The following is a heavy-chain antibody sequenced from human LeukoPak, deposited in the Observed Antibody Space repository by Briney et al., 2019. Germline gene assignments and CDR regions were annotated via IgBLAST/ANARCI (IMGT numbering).Heavy chain of an antibody. CDR3: ARGPLIAAAGTS. J-gene: IGHJ4*02. Sequence: GGSLRLSCAASGFTFSSYWMSWVRQAPGKGLEWVADIKEDGSEKYYVDSVKGRFTISRDNAKNSLYLQMNSLSADDTAVYYCARGPLIAAAGTSWGQGTLVTVSS. CDR2: IKEDGSEK. CDR1: GFTFSSYW. D-gene: IGHD6-13*01. V-gene: IGHV3-7*01.